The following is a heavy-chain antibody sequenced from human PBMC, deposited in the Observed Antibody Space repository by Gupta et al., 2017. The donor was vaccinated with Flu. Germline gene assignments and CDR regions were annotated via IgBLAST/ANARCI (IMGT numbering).Heavy chain of an antibody. D-gene: IGHD3-16*01. J-gene: IGHJ4*02. CDR3: AHDSLGYFVY. CDR2: IYWDDDK. V-gene: IGHV2-5*02. Sequence: QITLKESGPTLVKPTQTLTLTCTFSGFSLRTRGVGVVWIRQPPGKALEWLALIYWDDDKRDSPSLKSRLTITKDTSKNQVVLTMTNMDPVDTATYDGAHDSLGYFVYGGQGTMVTVFS. CDR1: GFSLRTRGVG.